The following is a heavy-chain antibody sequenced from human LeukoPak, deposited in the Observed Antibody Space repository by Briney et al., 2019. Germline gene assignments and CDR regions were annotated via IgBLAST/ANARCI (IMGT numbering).Heavy chain of an antibody. CDR3: TKVRTGYYYYLDS. J-gene: IGHJ4*02. CDR2: IGGSGDNA. D-gene: IGHD3-9*01. CDR1: GFTVSNNY. V-gene: IGHV3-23*01. Sequence: SLRVSCAASGFTVSNNYISWVRQAPGKGLEWVSGIGGSGDNAYYADSVKGRFTISRDNSKNTLYLQMNTLRVDDTALYYCTKVRTGYYYYLDSWGQGTLVTVSS.